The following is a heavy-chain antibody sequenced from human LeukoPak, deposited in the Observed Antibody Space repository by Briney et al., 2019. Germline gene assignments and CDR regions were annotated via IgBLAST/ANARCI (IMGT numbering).Heavy chain of an antibody. CDR3: AHYGDYRFLYYFDH. CDR1: GFSLSSSGVG. CDR2: IYWDDNK. Sequence: ESGPTLVKPTQTLTLTCTFSGFSLSSSGVGVGWIRQPPGKALEWLALIYWDDNKLYSPSLKSGLTITKDTSKNQVVLTMTNMDPVDTATYYCAHYGDYRFLYYFDHWGQGTLVTVSS. J-gene: IGHJ4*02. D-gene: IGHD4-17*01. V-gene: IGHV2-5*02.